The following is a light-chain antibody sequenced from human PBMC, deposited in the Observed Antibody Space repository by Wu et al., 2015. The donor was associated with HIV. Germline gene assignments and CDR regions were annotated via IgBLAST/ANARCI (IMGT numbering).Light chain of an antibody. V-gene: IGKV3-20*01. J-gene: IGKJ1*01. CDR2: GGS. CDR3: QQYGSSPRT. CDR1: QSISSTY. Sequence: VLTQSPGTLSLSPGERAIVSCRASQSISSTYLSWYQHRSGQAPRLLIYGGSTRPYGIPDRFSGSGSGTDFTLTISRLEPEDSAVYYCQQYGSSPRTFGQGTKVEIK.